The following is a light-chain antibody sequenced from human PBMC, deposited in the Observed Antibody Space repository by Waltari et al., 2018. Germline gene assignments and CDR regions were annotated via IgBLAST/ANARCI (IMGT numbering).Light chain of an antibody. CDR3: QKYVRLPVT. Sequence: EIVLTQSPGTLSLSPGDRATLSCRASQSVGKSLAWYQQKSGQAPRLLIYDASTRATGIPDRFSASVLGTDFSRTISRLEPEDFAVYYCQKYVRLPVTFGQGTKVEIK. CDR2: DAS. J-gene: IGKJ1*01. CDR1: QSVGKS. V-gene: IGKV3-20*01.